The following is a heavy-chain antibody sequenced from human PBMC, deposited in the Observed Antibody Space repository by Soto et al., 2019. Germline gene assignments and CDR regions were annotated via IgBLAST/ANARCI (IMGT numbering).Heavy chain of an antibody. Sequence: QVQLVQSGAEVKKPGSSVKVSCKASGGTFSSYAISWVRQAPGQGLEWMGGIIPIFGTANYAQKFQGRVTITADESASTAYMERSSLRSEDTAVYYCARGGGLRDGYNSAIDYWGQGTLVTVSS. CDR1: GGTFSSYA. CDR2: IIPIFGTA. CDR3: ARGGGLRDGYNSAIDY. J-gene: IGHJ4*02. D-gene: IGHD5-12*01. V-gene: IGHV1-69*12.